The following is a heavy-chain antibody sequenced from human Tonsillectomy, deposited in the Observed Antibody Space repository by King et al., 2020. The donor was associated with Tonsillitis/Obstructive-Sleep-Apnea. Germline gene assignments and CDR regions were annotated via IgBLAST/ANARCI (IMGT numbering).Heavy chain of an antibody. CDR1: GYTFNLYW. CDR3: ARDRAYLDWGGYAPTPGFAP. Sequence: VQLVESGGGLVQPGGSLRLSCAGSGYTFNLYWTHWVRQTPGRGLEWVSRIDKDGTTTNYADSVKGRFTISRDNANNTLYLQMTSLRAEDTAVYYCARDRAYLDWGGYAPTPGFAPWGQGTLVTVSP. D-gene: IGHD3-3*01. CDR2: IDKDGTTT. J-gene: IGHJ5*01. V-gene: IGHV3-74*01.